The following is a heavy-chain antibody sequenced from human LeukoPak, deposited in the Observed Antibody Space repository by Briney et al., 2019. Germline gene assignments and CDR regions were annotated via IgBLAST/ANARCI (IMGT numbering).Heavy chain of an antibody. J-gene: IGHJ3*02. CDR3: TRDSTTVSPHAFDI. D-gene: IGHD4-11*01. Sequence: GGSLRLSCAASGITFSDYHMSWIRQAPGKGLEWVSYISSGGRTITYADSVKGRFTISRDNAKNSLYLQMNSLRAEDTAVYYCTRDSTTVSPHAFDIWGQGTTVTFSS. CDR1: GITFSDYH. CDR2: ISSGGRTI. V-gene: IGHV3-11*01.